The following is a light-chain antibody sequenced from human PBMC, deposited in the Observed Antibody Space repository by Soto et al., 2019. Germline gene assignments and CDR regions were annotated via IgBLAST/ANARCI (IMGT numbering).Light chain of an antibody. J-gene: IGKJ5*01. CDR1: QSLLHITGETF. Sequence: DVVMTQTPLSLSVAPGQPASISCKSSQSLLHITGETFLFWYLQKPGQSPQLLIYEVSTRVSGVPDRFSGSGSGTDFTLEISRVETDDVGIYYCMQSTQRPPTFGQGTRLEI. CDR2: EVS. CDR3: MQSTQRPPT. V-gene: IGKV2D-29*02.